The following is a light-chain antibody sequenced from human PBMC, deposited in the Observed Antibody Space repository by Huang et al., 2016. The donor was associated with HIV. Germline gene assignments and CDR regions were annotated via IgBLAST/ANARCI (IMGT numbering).Light chain of an antibody. CDR3: QQYNNWPRT. V-gene: IGKV3-15*01. Sequence: EIVMTQSPATLSVSPGKRATLSCRANQSVSSNLAWYQQKPGQAPRLVIYGASTRATGIPASFSGSGSGTEYTLTISSLQSEDFAVYYCQQYNNWPRTFGQGTKVEIK. CDR2: GAS. CDR1: QSVSSN. J-gene: IGKJ1*01.